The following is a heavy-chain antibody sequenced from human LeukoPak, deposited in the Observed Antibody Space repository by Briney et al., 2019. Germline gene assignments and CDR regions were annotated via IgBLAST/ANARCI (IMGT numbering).Heavy chain of an antibody. D-gene: IGHD3-22*01. CDR2: IYYGGNT. Sequence: NASETLSLTCAVSGDSVSSSNYYWSWIRQPPGKGLEWIGYIYYGGNTNYNPSLQSRVTISVDTSKSQFSLKLSSVTAADTAVYYCARVGYDSSGYYYFIDYWGQGTLVTVSS. CDR3: ARVGYDSSGYYYFIDY. CDR1: GDSVSSSNYY. J-gene: IGHJ4*02. V-gene: IGHV4-61*01.